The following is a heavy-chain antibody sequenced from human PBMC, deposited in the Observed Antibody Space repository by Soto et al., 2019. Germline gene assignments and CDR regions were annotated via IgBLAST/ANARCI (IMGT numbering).Heavy chain of an antibody. V-gene: IGHV4-34*01. CDR1: GGSSSGYS. D-gene: IGHD3-10*02. CDR3: ARAIHSMWTSAAFDI. Sequence: SEIIALTCAVCGGSSSGYSWSWIRQPPWKWLEWIGELNHSGRTNYKPSLKSRVTISVDTSKNQFSLKLSSVTAADTAVYHCARAIHSMWTSAAFDIWGQGTMAPVSS. J-gene: IGHJ3*02. CDR2: LNHSGRT.